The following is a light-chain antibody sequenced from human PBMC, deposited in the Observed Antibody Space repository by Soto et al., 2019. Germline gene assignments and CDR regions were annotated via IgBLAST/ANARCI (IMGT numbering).Light chain of an antibody. CDR2: GAS. CDR1: QSVSSSY. V-gene: IGKV3-20*01. J-gene: IGKJ1*01. Sequence: EIVLTQSPGTLSLSPGERATLSCRASQSVSSSYLAWYQQKPGQAPRLLIYGASGRATGIPDRFSGSGSGTDFTLTISRLEPEDFAVYYCQQYGSSHTWTFGQGTKV. CDR3: QQYGSSHTWT.